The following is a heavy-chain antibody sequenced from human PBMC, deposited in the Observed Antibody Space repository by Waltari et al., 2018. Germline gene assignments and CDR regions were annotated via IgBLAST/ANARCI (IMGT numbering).Heavy chain of an antibody. CDR1: GFTFSSYE. Sequence: EVQLVESGGGLVQPGGSLRLSCAASGFTFSSYEMNWVRQAPGKGLEWVSYISSSGSTIYYADSLKVRITISRDNAKNSLYLQMNSLRAEDTAVYYCARGISTRYLDYWGQGTLVTVSS. D-gene: IGHD6-6*01. J-gene: IGHJ4*02. CDR2: ISSSGSTI. CDR3: ARGISTRYLDY. V-gene: IGHV3-48*03.